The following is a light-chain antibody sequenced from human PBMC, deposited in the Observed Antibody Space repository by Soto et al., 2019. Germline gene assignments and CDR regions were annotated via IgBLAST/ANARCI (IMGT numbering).Light chain of an antibody. CDR3: SSYAGSKNPYV. CDR1: SNDVGGYKY. J-gene: IGLJ1*01. V-gene: IGLV2-8*01. Sequence: QSALTQPPSASGSPGQSVTISCTGTSNDVGGYKYVSWYQQHPGKAPKLIISEVSKRPSGVPDLFSGSKSGNTASLTVSGLQAEDEADYYCSSYAGSKNPYVFGTGTKVTVL. CDR2: EVS.